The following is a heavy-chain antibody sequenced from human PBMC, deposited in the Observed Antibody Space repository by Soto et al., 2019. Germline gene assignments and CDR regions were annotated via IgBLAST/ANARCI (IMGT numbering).Heavy chain of an antibody. CDR1: GFTFSSYA. V-gene: IGHV3-64*01. D-gene: IGHD5-12*01. Sequence: EVQLVESGGGLVQPGGSLRLSCTASGFTFSSYAMHWVRQAPGKGLEYVSTITTNGGSTYYANSVKGRFTISRDNSKNTLYLQMGSLRGDDMAVYYCARVRDGYNYRYYYYHYGMDVWGQGTAVAVSS. J-gene: IGHJ6*02. CDR2: ITTNGGST. CDR3: ARVRDGYNYRYYYYHYGMDV.